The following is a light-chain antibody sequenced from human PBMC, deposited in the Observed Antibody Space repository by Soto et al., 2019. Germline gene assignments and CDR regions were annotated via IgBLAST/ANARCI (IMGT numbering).Light chain of an antibody. Sequence: QSVLTQPPSVSGAPGQRVTISCTGSSSNIGATYDVHWYQQVPGTAPKLLIYGNNIRPSGVPDRFSGSKSGTSASLAISGLRSEDEADYYCAAWDDSLSGYVFGTGTKLTVL. V-gene: IGLV1-40*01. CDR1: SSNIGATYD. CDR3: AAWDDSLSGYV. J-gene: IGLJ1*01. CDR2: GNN.